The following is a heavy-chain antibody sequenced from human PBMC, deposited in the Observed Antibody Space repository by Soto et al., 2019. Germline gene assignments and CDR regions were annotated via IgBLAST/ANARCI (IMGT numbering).Heavy chain of an antibody. Sequence: SETLSLTCNVSGGSIRSYYWSWVRQPAGKPLEWIGRIYTSGSTNYNPSLKSRVSMSVDTSKNQFSLEVTSVTAADTAVYYCAREGARGFGMDVWGQGTTVTVSS. CDR1: GGSIRSYY. CDR3: AREGARGFGMDV. D-gene: IGHD1-26*01. CDR2: IYTSGST. J-gene: IGHJ6*02. V-gene: IGHV4-4*07.